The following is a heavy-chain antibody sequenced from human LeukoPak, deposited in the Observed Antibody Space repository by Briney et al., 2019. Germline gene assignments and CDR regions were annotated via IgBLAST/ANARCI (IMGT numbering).Heavy chain of an antibody. Sequence: SETLSLTCTVSGASISSSSYYWGWVRQPPGTGLEWIGAIYYTGNTYFNPSLKSRLTISVGTSKNQFSLKLDSVTAADTAVYYCARQPSLRVDYYYGMDVWGQGTTVTVSS. CDR3: ARQPSLRVDYYYGMDV. D-gene: IGHD2-8*02. CDR1: GASISSSSYY. CDR2: IYYTGNT. V-gene: IGHV4-39*01. J-gene: IGHJ6*02.